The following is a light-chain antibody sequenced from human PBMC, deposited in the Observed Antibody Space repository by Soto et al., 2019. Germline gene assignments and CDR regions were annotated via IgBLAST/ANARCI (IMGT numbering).Light chain of an antibody. CDR2: GAS. J-gene: IGKJ4*01. Sequence: EKALTQSPVTLSLSPGERATLSCRASQSVSSNLAWYQQRPGQAPRLLIYGASTRASGVPDRFSGSGSGTAFILTISSPQSEDSAGYYYQQYDVWPSPTFGGGTKVDIK. V-gene: IGKV3-15*01. CDR3: QQYDVWPSPT. CDR1: QSVSSN.